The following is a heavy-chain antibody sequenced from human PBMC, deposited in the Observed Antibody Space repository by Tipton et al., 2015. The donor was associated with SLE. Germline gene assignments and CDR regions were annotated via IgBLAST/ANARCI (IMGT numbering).Heavy chain of an antibody. Sequence: LRLSCTVSGGSISSGGYYWSWIRQHPGKGLEWIGYIYYSGTTYYNPSLKSRLTISVDTSKNQFSLKLNSVTAADTAVYYCARLAVAGMWYYFDFWGQGAPVTVSS. CDR3: ARLAVAGMWYYFDF. D-gene: IGHD6-19*01. V-gene: IGHV4-31*03. CDR1: GGSISSGGYY. J-gene: IGHJ4*02. CDR2: IYYSGTT.